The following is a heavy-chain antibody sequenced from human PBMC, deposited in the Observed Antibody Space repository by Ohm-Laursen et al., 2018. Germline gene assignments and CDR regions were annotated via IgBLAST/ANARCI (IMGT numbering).Heavy chain of an antibody. D-gene: IGHD6-19*01. CDR2: IGTAGDT. Sequence: SLRLSCSASGFTFSSYDMHWVRQATGKGLEWVSAIGTAGDTYYPGSVKGRFTISRENAKNSLYLQMNSLRAGDTAVYYCVREKSRKGIAVAGHDWGQGTLVTVSS. CDR1: GFTFSSYD. CDR3: VREKSRKGIAVAGHD. V-gene: IGHV3-13*01. J-gene: IGHJ4*02.